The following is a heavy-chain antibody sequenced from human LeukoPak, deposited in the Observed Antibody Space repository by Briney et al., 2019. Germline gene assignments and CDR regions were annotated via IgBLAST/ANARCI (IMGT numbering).Heavy chain of an antibody. J-gene: IGHJ4*02. Sequence: PGGSLRLSCAASGFTFSSYSMTWVRQAPGKGLEWISYIHDGGSPIYYAVSVKGRFTVSRDNAKNSLYLKMNSLRAEDTAVYYCARGGSSWFSYWGQGTLVTVSS. CDR2: IHDGGSPI. CDR3: ARGGSSWFSY. D-gene: IGHD6-13*01. CDR1: GFTFSSYS. V-gene: IGHV3-48*01.